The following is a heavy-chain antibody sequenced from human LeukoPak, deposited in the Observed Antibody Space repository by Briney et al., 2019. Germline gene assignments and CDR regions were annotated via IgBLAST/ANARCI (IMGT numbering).Heavy chain of an antibody. CDR2: INHSGST. J-gene: IGHJ4*02. Sequence: PSETLSLTCTVSGGSISSSSYYWGWIRQPPGKGLEWIGEINHSGSTNYNPSLKSRVTISVDTSKNQFSLKLSSVTAADTAVYYCARSMGYDFWSRSFDYWGQGTLVTVSS. CDR3: ARSMGYDFWSRSFDY. D-gene: IGHD3-3*01. V-gene: IGHV4-39*07. CDR1: GGSISSSSYY.